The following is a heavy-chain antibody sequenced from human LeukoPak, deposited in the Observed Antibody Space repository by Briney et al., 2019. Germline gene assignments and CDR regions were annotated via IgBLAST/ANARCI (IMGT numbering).Heavy chain of an antibody. D-gene: IGHD1-20*01. Sequence: SQTLSLTCAVSGDSLSSNSAGWHWIRQSPSRGLEWLGRTKYRSKWYNDYAVSVRSRMTINPDTSKNQFFLHLNSVTPEDTAVYYCARSYNWNLDYWGQGTLVTVSS. V-gene: IGHV6-1*01. CDR1: GDSLSSNSAG. CDR3: ARSYNWNLDY. J-gene: IGHJ4*02. CDR2: TKYRSKWYN.